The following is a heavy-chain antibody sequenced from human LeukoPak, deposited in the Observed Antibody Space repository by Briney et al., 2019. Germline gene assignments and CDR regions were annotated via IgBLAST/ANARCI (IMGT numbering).Heavy chain of an antibody. V-gene: IGHV3-48*01. Sequence: PGGSLRLSCAASGFTFSTYTMNWVRQPPGKGLEWVSNIGTSSSTTYADSVKGRFTISRDNAKNSLYLQMNSLRADDTAVYYCARFAAGGSYYYYMDVWGKGTTVTVSS. CDR2: IGTSSSTT. CDR1: GFTFSTYT. CDR3: ARFAAGGSYYYYMDV. J-gene: IGHJ6*03. D-gene: IGHD6-25*01.